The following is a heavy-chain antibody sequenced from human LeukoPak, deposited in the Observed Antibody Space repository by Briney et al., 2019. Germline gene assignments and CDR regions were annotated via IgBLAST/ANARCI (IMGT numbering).Heavy chain of an antibody. V-gene: IGHV3-48*03. CDR1: GFTFSSYE. CDR3: ARDRGDGYKNRGSYQDY. Sequence: GGSLRLSCAASGFTFSSYEMNWDRQAPGKGLEWVSYISSSGSTIYYADSVKGRFTISRDNAKNSLYLQLNSLRAEDTAVYYCARDRGDGYKNRGSYQDYWGQGTLVTVSS. J-gene: IGHJ4*02. D-gene: IGHD5-24*01. CDR2: ISSSGSTI.